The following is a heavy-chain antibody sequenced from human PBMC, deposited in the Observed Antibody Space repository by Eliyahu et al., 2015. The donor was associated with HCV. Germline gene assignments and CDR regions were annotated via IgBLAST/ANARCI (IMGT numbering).Heavy chain of an antibody. J-gene: IGHJ3*01. V-gene: IGHV3-74*01. Sequence: EVQLAESGGGLVQPGGSLRLACEASGFNFGSHWMHWVRQGPGKGLGWGARLNSDGSTAAYAASVIGRFTIPRDNAKNTVELHMNSLRPEDTALYFCARDRSGFYSDAFDLWGPGT. CDR1: GFNFGSHW. CDR3: ARDRSGFYSDAFDL. D-gene: IGHD3-3*01. CDR2: LNSDGSTA.